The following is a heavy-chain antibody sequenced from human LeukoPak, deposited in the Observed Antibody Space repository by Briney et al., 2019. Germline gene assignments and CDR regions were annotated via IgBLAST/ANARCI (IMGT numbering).Heavy chain of an antibody. CDR1: GGSISSSSYY. V-gene: IGHV4-39*01. CDR2: IYYSGST. CDR3: ATRSGRY. J-gene: IGHJ4*02. D-gene: IGHD1-14*01. Sequence: SSETLSLTCTVPGGSISSSSYYWGWIRQPPGKGLEWIGSIYYSGSTYYNPSLKSRVTISVDTSKNQFSLKLSSVTAADTAVYYCATRSGRYWGQGTLVTVSS.